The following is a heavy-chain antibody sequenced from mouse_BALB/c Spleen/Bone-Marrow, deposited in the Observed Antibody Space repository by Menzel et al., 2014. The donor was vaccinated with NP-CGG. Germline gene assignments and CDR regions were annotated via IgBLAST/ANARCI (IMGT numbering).Heavy chain of an antibody. Sequence: VQLQQSGPELVKPGASVKMSCKASGYTFTSYVIHWVKQKPGQGLEWIGYTNPYTDGAKYNEKFKGKATLTSDKSSSTDYMELSSLTSEDSAVYYCARSVWYFDVWGAGTTVTVSS. CDR1: GYTFTSYV. J-gene: IGHJ1*01. CDR2: TNPYTDGA. CDR3: ARSVWYFDV. V-gene: IGHV1-14*01.